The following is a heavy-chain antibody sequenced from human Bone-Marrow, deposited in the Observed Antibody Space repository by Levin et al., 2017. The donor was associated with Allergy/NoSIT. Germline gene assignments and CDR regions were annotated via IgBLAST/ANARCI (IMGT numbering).Heavy chain of an antibody. J-gene: IGHJ4*02. V-gene: IGHV3-53*01. CDR3: ARGDSGNYYYAY. D-gene: IGHD4-23*01. CDR1: GFTISTNY. CDR2: IYAGGGT. Sequence: GGSLRLSCAASGFTISTNYMSWVRQAPGKGLDWVSSIYAGGGTYYADSVKGRFTISRDNSKNTVFLQMNTLRAEDTAVYFCARGDSGNYYYAYWGQGILVSVSS.